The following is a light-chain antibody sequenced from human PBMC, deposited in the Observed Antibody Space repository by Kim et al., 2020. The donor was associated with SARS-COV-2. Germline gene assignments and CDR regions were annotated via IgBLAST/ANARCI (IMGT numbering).Light chain of an antibody. CDR1: QSSSRW. Sequence: SASVGDRVTITWRASQSSSRWLGWYQQKPGKAPKLLIYDASSLESGVPSRFSGSGSGTEFTLTISSLQPDDFATYYCQQYSTFSYNIGQGTKLEI. CDR2: DAS. CDR3: QQYSTFSYN. J-gene: IGKJ2*01. V-gene: IGKV1-5*01.